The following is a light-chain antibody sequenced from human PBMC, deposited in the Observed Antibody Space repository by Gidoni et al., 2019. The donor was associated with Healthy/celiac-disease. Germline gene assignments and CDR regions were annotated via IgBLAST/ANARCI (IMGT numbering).Light chain of an antibody. CDR1: SSDVGSYNL. V-gene: IGLV2-23*02. Sequence: QSALTQPASGSGSPGQSITISCTGTSSDVGSYNLVSWYQQHPGKAPKLMLYEVSKRPSGVSNRFSGSKSGNTASLTISGLQAEDEADYYCCSYAGSSTWVFGGGTKLTVL. J-gene: IGLJ3*02. CDR2: EVS. CDR3: CSYAGSSTWV.